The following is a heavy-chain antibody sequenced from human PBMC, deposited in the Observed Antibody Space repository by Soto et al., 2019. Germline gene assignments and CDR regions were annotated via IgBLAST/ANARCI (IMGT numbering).Heavy chain of an antibody. D-gene: IGHD2-15*01. CDR2: IIPILDIT. CDR1: GGTFSTYT. CDR3: TRNVGPSIFDP. J-gene: IGHJ5*02. V-gene: IGHV1-69*02. Sequence: QVQLVQSGAEVKKPGSSVKVSCKASGGTFSTYTLTWVRQAPGQGLEWMGRIIPILDITTYAQKFQGRVTITADKSTDTTYMELSSLRSEDTAVYYCTRNVGPSIFDPWGQGTLVTVSS.